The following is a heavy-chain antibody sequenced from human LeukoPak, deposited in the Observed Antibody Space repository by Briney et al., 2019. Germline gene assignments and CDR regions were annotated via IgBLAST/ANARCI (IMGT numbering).Heavy chain of an antibody. CDR3: ARGSRYYYGSGSYL. J-gene: IGHJ4*02. D-gene: IGHD3-10*01. Sequence: ASVKVSCKASGYTLTGYYMHWVRQAPGQGLEWMGRINPNSGGTNYAQKFQGRVTMTRDTSISTAYMELSRLRSDDMAVYYCARGSRYYYGSGSYLWGQGTLVTVSS. CDR1: GYTLTGYY. V-gene: IGHV1-2*06. CDR2: INPNSGGT.